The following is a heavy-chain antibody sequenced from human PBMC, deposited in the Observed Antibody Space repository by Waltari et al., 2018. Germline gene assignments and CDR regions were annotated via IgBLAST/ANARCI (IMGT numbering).Heavy chain of an antibody. CDR2: IVPLCGTT. D-gene: IGHD4-17*01. CDR3: ALCYGDHVAFDI. Sequence: QVQLVQSGAEVKKPGSSVKVSCKTSGGTFSRHTITWLRQAPGQGLQWLGGIVPLCGTTNYAQKFQARVTMTADESTSTAYMELSSLRSEDTAVYYCALCYGDHVAFDIWGQGTMVTVSS. V-gene: IGHV1-69*01. J-gene: IGHJ3*02. CDR1: GGTFSRHT.